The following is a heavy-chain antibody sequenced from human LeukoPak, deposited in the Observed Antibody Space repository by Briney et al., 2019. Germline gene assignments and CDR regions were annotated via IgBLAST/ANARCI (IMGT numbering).Heavy chain of an antibody. Sequence: GGSLRLSCAASGFTFSSYSMNWVRQAPGNGLEWVSYISSSSSTIYYADSVKGRFAISRDNAKNSLYLQMNSLRAEDTAVYYCAKETSSSWYSFDYWGQGTLVTVSS. V-gene: IGHV3-48*01. J-gene: IGHJ4*02. CDR1: GFTFSSYS. CDR3: AKETSSSWYSFDY. D-gene: IGHD6-13*01. CDR2: ISSSSSTI.